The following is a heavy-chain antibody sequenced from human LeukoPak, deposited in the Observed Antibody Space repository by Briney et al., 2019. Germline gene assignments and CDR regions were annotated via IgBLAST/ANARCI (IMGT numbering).Heavy chain of an antibody. J-gene: IGHJ6*02. CDR3: AKVGNYYYYGMDV. V-gene: IGHV3-23*01. CDR2: ISGSGENT. CDR1: GFTFSSYS. D-gene: IGHD1-1*01. Sequence: GGSLRLSCAASGFTFSSYSMNWVRQAPGKGLEWVSGISGSGENTYYADSVKGRFTISRDNSKNTMYLQMDSLRAEDTAIYYCAKVGNYYYYGMDVWGQGTTVTVSS.